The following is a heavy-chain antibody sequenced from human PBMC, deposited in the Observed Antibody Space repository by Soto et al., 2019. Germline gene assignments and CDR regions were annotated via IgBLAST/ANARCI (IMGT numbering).Heavy chain of an antibody. D-gene: IGHD3-22*01. CDR1: GFTFSSYA. J-gene: IGHJ4*02. V-gene: IGHV3-23*01. CDR2: ISGSGGST. Sequence: GGSLRLSCAASGFTFSSYAMSWVRQAPGKGLEWVSAISGSGGSTYYADSVKGRFTISRDNSKNTLYLQMNSLRAEDTAVYYCAKDLNTYTMIVVAAGFDYWGQGTLVTVSS. CDR3: AKDLNTYTMIVVAAGFDY.